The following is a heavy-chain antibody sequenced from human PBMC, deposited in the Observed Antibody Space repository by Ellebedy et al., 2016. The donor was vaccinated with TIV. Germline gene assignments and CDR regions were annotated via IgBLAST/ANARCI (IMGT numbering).Heavy chain of an antibody. CDR3: TRYGSGREYKDPFDY. CDR2: ISRESNTI. D-gene: IGHD3-10*01. Sequence: PGGSLRLSCAASGFTFSDHAMNWVRQAPGKGLEWVAHISRESNTIYYADSVRGRFTISRDNAKNSLYLQLNSLRDEDTAVYYCTRYGSGREYKDPFDYWGQGTLVTVSS. V-gene: IGHV3-48*02. J-gene: IGHJ4*02. CDR1: GFTFSDHA.